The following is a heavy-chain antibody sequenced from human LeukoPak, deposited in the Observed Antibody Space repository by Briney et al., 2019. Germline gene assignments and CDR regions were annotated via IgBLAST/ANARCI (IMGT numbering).Heavy chain of an antibody. D-gene: IGHD3-22*01. CDR2: IRYDKNNT. V-gene: IGHV3-30*02. CDR3: AKDPLSYYDSSGYAPGFDY. Sequence: GGSLRLSCAASGFTFSSYGMHWVRQAPGKGLEWVAFIRYDKNNTYYADTVKGRFTISRDNSKNTLYLQMNSLRAEDTAVYYCAKDPLSYYDSSGYAPGFDYWGQGTLVTVSS. CDR1: GFTFSSYG. J-gene: IGHJ4*02.